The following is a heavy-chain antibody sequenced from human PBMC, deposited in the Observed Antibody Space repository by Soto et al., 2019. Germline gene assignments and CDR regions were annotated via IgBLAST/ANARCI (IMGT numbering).Heavy chain of an antibody. CDR2: INPGGGST. J-gene: IGHJ4*02. Sequence: QVQLVQSGAEVKKPGASIKVSCKASGYTFTNYYMHWVRQAPGQGLEWMGIINPGGGSTTYAQMFTGRVTMTRETYTSTVYMELSSLRSEDTAVYYCSRGLITAAGTPLSHWGQGTLVTVSS. V-gene: IGHV1-46*01. CDR1: GYTFTNYY. CDR3: SRGLITAAGTPLSH. D-gene: IGHD6-13*01.